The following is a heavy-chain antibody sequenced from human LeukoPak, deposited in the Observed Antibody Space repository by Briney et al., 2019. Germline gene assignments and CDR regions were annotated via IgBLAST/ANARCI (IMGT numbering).Heavy chain of an antibody. D-gene: IGHD3-10*02. CDR2: ISGSDTGT. CDR3: AELGITMIGGV. V-gene: IGHV3-23*01. CDR1: RFTFSTYA. J-gene: IGHJ6*04. Sequence: GGSLRLSCAASRFTFSTYAMSWVRQAPGKRLEWVSAISGSDTGTYYADSVKGRFTISRDNAKNSLYLQMNSLTAEDTAVYYCAELGITMIGGVWGKGTTVTISS.